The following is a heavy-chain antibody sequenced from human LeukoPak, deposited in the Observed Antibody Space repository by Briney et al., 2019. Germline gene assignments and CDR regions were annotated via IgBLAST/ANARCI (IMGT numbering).Heavy chain of an antibody. CDR3: AKREYSYGDY. Sequence: GGTLRLSCAASGFTFSSYGMHWVRQAPGKGREWVAFIRYDGSNKYYADSVKGRFTISRDNSKNTLYLQMNSLRAEDTAVYYCAKREYSYGDYWGQGTLVTVSS. CDR2: IRYDGSNK. D-gene: IGHD5-18*01. V-gene: IGHV3-30*02. CDR1: GFTFSSYG. J-gene: IGHJ4*02.